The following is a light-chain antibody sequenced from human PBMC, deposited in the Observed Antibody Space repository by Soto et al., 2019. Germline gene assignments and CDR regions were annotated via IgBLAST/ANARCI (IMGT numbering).Light chain of an antibody. CDR2: NVS. Sequence: QSVLTQPASVSVSPGQSIAISCTGTSSDVGGYNSVSWYQQHPGKAPKLMIYNVSNRPSGVSDRFSGSKSGNTASLTISGLQAEDEADYYCSSYTSNNTYVFGTGTKVTVL. V-gene: IGLV2-14*03. CDR1: SSDVGGYNS. CDR3: SSYTSNNTYV. J-gene: IGLJ1*01.